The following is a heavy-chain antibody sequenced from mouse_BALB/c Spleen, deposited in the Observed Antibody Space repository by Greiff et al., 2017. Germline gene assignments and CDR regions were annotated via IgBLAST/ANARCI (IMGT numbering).Heavy chain of an antibody. CDR3: ARSRGDGGFTFYYAMDY. J-gene: IGHJ4*01. CDR2: IYPGDGDT. Sequence: QVQLQQSGAELARPGASVKLSCKASGYTFTSYWMQWVKQRPGQGLEWIGAIYPGDGDTRYTQKFKGKATLTADKSSSTAYMQLSSLASEDSAVYYCARSRGDGGFTFYYAMDYWGQGTSVTVSS. CDR1: GYTFTSYW. V-gene: IGHV1-87*01. D-gene: IGHD1-1*02.